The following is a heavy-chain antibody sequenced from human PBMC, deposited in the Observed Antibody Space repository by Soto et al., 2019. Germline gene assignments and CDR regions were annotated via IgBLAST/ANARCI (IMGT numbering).Heavy chain of an antibody. CDR1: RYTFTSYY. Sequence: QVQLVQSGAEMKEPGDSVRVSCEASRYTFTSYYIHWVRQAPGQGLEWMGWINPKFGDTTYAQDFQGRVSMTRDMSISTVYMELSRLTSDDTAIYYCARNMDYYYGPGSGNGHGFWGQGTTVTVFS. J-gene: IGHJ6*02. V-gene: IGHV1-2*02. CDR2: INPKFGDT. D-gene: IGHD3-10*01. CDR3: ARNMDYYYGPGSGNGHGF.